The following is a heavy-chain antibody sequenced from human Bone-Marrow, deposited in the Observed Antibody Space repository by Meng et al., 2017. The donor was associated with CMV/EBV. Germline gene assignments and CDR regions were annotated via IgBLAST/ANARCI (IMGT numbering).Heavy chain of an antibody. V-gene: IGHV3-30-3*01. D-gene: IGHD2-2*01. Sequence: GGSLRRSCAASGFTFSSYAMHWVRQAPGKGLEWVAVISYDGSNKYYADSVKGRFTISRDNSKNTLYLQMNSLRAEDTAVYYCARGVVPAFDLPAYYYGMDVWDQGTTVTVSS. J-gene: IGHJ6*02. CDR3: ARGVVPAFDLPAYYYGMDV. CDR1: GFTFSSYA. CDR2: ISYDGSNK.